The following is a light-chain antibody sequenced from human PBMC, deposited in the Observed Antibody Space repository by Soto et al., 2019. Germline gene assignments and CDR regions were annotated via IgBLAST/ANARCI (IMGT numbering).Light chain of an antibody. J-gene: IGKJ1*01. Sequence: IQMTQSPSSLSASVGDRVSITCRASQGIRNYLAWYQQKPGKVPRLLIYAASTLQSGVPSRFSGSGSGTDFTLTISSLQPEDVETYYCQKYNYAPWTFGQGTKVEI. CDR1: QGIRNY. V-gene: IGKV1-27*01. CDR3: QKYNYAPWT. CDR2: AAS.